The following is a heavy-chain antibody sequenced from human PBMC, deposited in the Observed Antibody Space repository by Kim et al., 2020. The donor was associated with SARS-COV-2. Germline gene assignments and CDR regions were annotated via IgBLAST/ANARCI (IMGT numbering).Heavy chain of an antibody. Sequence: SETLSLTCAVSGGSVSDYYWSWVRQPPGKGLEWIGYIYYSGSTAYNPSLKSRVTISVDTSKNQFSLKMTSVTAADTAVYYCARRGVGSFDIWGQGTMVTV. CDR3: ARRGVGSFDI. V-gene: IGHV4-59*02. CDR2: IYYSGST. J-gene: IGHJ3*02. D-gene: IGHD3-10*01. CDR1: GGSVSDYY.